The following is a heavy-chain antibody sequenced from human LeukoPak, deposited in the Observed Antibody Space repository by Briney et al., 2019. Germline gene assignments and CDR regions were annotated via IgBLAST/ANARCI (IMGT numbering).Heavy chain of an antibody. V-gene: IGHV4-4*07. Sequence: SETLSLTCTVSGGSFSGHYWTWIRQPAGRGLEFIGRVYIAGPTNYNASLLGRVTMSVDTSKSQFSLNLTSVTAADTAVYYCARAHTPLRSDYYYYLDVWGKGTTVTVS. CDR3: ARAHTPLRSDYYYYLDV. J-gene: IGHJ6*03. CDR2: VYIAGPT. CDR1: GGSFSGHY. D-gene: IGHD5-18*01.